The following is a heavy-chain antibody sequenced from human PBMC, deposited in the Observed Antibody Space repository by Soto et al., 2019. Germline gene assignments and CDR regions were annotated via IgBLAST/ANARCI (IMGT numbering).Heavy chain of an antibody. V-gene: IGHV4-59*08. D-gene: IGHD3-22*01. CDR3: ARHVGDSSGYYMYYVMDV. CDR1: GGSISRYY. J-gene: IGHJ6*02. Sequence: PSETLSLTCTVSGGSISRYYWSWIRQPPGKGLEWIGCMYNTGSTFYNPPFKSRVTISVDTSKNKYSLKLSSVTAADTAVYYCARHVGDSSGYYMYYVMDVWGQGTTVTVSS. CDR2: MYNTGST.